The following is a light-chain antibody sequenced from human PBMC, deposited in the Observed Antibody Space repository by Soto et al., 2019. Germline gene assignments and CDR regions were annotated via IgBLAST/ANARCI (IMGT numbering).Light chain of an antibody. V-gene: IGKV3-11*01. CDR3: QQHSNWPPWT. CDR1: QSVSSY. Sequence: EIVLTQSPATLYLSPGERATLSCRASQSVSSYLAWYQQKPGQAPKLLIYDASNRATSIPDRFSGSVSGTDLTLTITSLEPEDFAVYYCQQHSNWPPWTFGQGTKVQIK. CDR2: DAS. J-gene: IGKJ1*01.